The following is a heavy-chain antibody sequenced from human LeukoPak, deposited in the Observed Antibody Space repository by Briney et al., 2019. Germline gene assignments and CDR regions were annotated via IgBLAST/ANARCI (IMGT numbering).Heavy chain of an antibody. Sequence: SETRSLTCTVSGGSISSYYWSWIRQPPGKGLEWIGYIYTSGSTNYTPSLKSRVTISVDTSKNQFSLKLSSVTAADTAVYYCASSYSYGAYWYFDLWGRGTLVTVSS. CDR2: IYTSGST. V-gene: IGHV4-4*09. J-gene: IGHJ2*01. CDR1: GGSISSYY. D-gene: IGHD5-18*01. CDR3: ASSYSYGAYWYFDL.